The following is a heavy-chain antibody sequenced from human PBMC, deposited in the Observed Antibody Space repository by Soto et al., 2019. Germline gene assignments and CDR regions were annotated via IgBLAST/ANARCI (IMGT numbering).Heavy chain of an antibody. D-gene: IGHD1-20*01. CDR3: ARNNWNDVFWFDP. Sequence: SETLSLTCTVSGGSIGSYYWSWIRQPPGKGLEWIGYIYYNGNTNYNPSLKGRVTISVDTSKNQFSLNLRSVTAADTAVYFCARNNWNDVFWFDPWGQGTLVTVSS. J-gene: IGHJ5*02. CDR1: GGSIGSYY. CDR2: IYYNGNT. V-gene: IGHV4-59*01.